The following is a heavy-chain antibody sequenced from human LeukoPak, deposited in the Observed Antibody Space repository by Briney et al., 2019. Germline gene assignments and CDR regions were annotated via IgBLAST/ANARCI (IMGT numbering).Heavy chain of an antibody. J-gene: IGHJ4*02. CDR2: IDKHGSGK. D-gene: IGHD1-26*01. CDR1: GFTFSTSW. V-gene: IGHV3-7*01. CDR3: ARDAGWGYYDL. Sequence: QPGGSLRLSCVASGFTFSTSWVTWVRQAPGKGLEWVANIDKHGSGKYYVDSVKGRFAISRDYASNSVFLQMNSLRAEDTSVYYCARDAGWGYYDLWGQGTPATVSS.